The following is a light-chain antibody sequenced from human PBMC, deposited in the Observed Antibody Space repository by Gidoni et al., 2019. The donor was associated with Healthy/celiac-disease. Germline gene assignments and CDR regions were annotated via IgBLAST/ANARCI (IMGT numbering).Light chain of an antibody. V-gene: IGLV3-1*01. CDR2: QDS. J-gene: IGLJ2*01. CDR1: KLGDKY. Sequence: SYDLPQPPSASVSPGQTASITCSGDKLGDKYACWYQQKPGQSPVLVIYQDSKRPSGIPERFSGSNSGNTATLTISGTQAMDEADYYCQAWDSSTAVVFGGGTKLTVL. CDR3: QAWDSSTAVV.